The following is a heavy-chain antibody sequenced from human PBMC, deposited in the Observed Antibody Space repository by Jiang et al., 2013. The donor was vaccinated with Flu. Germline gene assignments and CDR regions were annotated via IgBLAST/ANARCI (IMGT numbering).Heavy chain of an antibody. Sequence: GAEVKKPGSSVKVSCKASGGSFSNYAFNWVRQAPGQGLEWMGRIVPVLGITNYAEKFQDRGTVTADKSTSTVYMELNSLRSEDTAIYYCARATGESKGDAFDVWGQGTMVTVSS. V-gene: IGHV1-69*04. D-gene: IGHD7-27*01. CDR1: GGSFSNYA. CDR3: ARATGESKGDAFDV. J-gene: IGHJ3*01. CDR2: IVPVLGIT.